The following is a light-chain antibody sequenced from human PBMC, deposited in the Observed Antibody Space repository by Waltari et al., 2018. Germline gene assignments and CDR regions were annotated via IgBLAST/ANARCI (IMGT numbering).Light chain of an antibody. Sequence: EIVMTQTPLSLSVTPGQPASTSCKSSQSLQYSDGKTYLSWYFQSPGQSPQLLISLVSSPFSGVPDRFSGSGSDKDFTLKISRVEADDVGVYYCMQGLQHPWTFGQGTKVEI. V-gene: IGKV2-29*02. J-gene: IGKJ1*01. CDR3: MQGLQHPWT. CDR2: LVS. CDR1: QSLQYSDGKTY.